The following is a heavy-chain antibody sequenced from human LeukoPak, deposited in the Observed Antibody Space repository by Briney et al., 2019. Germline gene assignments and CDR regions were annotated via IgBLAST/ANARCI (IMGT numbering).Heavy chain of an antibody. J-gene: IGHJ4*02. V-gene: IGHV1-18*01. CDR2: ISAYNGNT. Sequence: GASVKVSCKASGYTFTSYGISWVRQAPGQGLEWMGWISAYNGNTNYAQKLQGRVTMTTDTSTSTAYMELRSLRSDDTAVYYCAREAGQVGGSGSYSRSDYWGQGTLVTVSS. CDR3: AREAGQVGGSGSYSRSDY. CDR1: GYTFTSYG. D-gene: IGHD3-10*01.